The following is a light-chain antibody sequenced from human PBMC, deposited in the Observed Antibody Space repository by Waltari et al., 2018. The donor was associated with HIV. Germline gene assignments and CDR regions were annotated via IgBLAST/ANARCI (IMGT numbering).Light chain of an antibody. V-gene: IGLV3-9*01. Sequence: SYEVTQPLSVSVALGQTATITCGGTNLGTKNVHWYRQKPGQAPVLVIYRDANRPSGVPERFSGSNSGNTATLTISRAQAGDEADYYCHVWDSNTEIFGTGTKVTVL. CDR2: RDA. J-gene: IGLJ1*01. CDR1: NLGTKN. CDR3: HVWDSNTEI.